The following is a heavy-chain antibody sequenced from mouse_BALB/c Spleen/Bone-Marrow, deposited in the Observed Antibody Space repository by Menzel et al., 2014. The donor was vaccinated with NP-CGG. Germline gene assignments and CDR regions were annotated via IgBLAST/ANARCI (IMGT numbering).Heavy chain of an antibody. CDR2: IRNKAYDDTT. CDR3: AIDNGYNSDGAGTMDY. J-gene: IGHJ4*01. CDR1: GYTFSDYY. D-gene: IGHD4-1*01. Sequence: EVHLEESGAGLVQPGGSLRLSCATSGYTFSDYYISWVRQPPGKALEWFGFIRNKAYDDTTEYSASVKGQFTISRDNSQGNLYLKMNSLKAEGSSSYYCAIDNGYNSDGAGTMDYWGQGTSVTVSS. V-gene: IGHV7-3*02.